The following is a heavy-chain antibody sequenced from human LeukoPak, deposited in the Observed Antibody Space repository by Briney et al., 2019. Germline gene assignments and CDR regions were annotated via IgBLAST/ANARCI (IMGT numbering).Heavy chain of an antibody. Sequence: GGSLRLSCAGSGFTFSSYEMNWVRQAPGRGVEWVSYISNSAISIYYADSVKRRSTISRDNAKNSLYLQMNSLRADDTAVYYCVRDQAKIGGGYYMDVWGKGTTVTVSS. CDR1: GFTFSSYE. J-gene: IGHJ6*03. V-gene: IGHV3-48*03. CDR3: VRDQAKIGGGYYMDV. CDR2: ISNSAISI. D-gene: IGHD1-26*01.